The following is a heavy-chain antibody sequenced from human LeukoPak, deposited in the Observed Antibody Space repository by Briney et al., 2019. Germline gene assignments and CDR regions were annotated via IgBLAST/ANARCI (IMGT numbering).Heavy chain of an antibody. CDR1: GGSISSYY. V-gene: IGHV4-59*01. Sequence: NPSQTLSLTCTVSGGSISSYYWSWIRQPPGKGLEWIGYIYYSGSTNYNPSLKSRVTISVDTSKNQFSLKLSSVTAADTAVYYCARDLAPNYYDFWSGYQGYYYMDVWGKGTTVTVSS. CDR3: ARDLAPNYYDFWSGYQGYYYMDV. CDR2: IYYSGST. D-gene: IGHD3-3*01. J-gene: IGHJ6*03.